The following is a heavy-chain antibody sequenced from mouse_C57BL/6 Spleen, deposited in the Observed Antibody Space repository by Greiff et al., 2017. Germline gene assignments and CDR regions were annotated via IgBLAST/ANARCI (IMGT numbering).Heavy chain of an antibody. CDR1: GYTFTSYW. CDR2: IYPGSGST. J-gene: IGHJ1*03. D-gene: IGHD1-1*01. Sequence: QVQLKQPGAELVKPGASVKMSCKASGYTFTSYWIPWVKQRPGQGLEWIGEIYPGSGSTNYNEKFKSKATLTVDTPSSTAYMQLSSLTSEDSAVYYCARAITAVVATDWDIDVWGKGTTVTVSS. V-gene: IGHV1-55*01. CDR3: ARAITAVVATDWDIDV.